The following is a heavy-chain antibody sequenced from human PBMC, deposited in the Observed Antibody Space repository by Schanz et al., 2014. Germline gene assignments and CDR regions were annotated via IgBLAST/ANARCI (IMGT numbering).Heavy chain of an antibody. J-gene: IGHJ4*02. CDR3: AREQAPDSNPAHVRYFGH. CDR1: GYTFTSYG. CDR2: ISPYNGNT. Sequence: QVQLVQSGAEVKKPGASVKVSCKASGYTFTSYGISWVRQAPGQGLEWMGWISPYNGNTNYAQKLQGRVTMTADTSHDPSYLDLKSLRSGHPALEYRAREQAPDSNPAHVRYFGHRGQGSLVTVSS. V-gene: IGHV1-18*01. D-gene: IGHD2-21*01.